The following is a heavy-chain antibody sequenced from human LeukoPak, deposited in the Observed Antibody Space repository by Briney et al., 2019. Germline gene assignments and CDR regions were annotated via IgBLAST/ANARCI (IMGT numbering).Heavy chain of an antibody. CDR3: LASVDTAMVSDY. J-gene: IGHJ4*02. Sequence: ASVKVSCKASGGTFSSYAISWVRQAPGQGLEWMGRIIPILGIANYAQKFQGRVTITADKSTSTAYMELSSLRSEDTAVYYCLASVDTAMVSDYWGQGTLVTVSS. D-gene: IGHD5-18*01. V-gene: IGHV1-69*04. CDR2: IIPILGIA. CDR1: GGTFSSYA.